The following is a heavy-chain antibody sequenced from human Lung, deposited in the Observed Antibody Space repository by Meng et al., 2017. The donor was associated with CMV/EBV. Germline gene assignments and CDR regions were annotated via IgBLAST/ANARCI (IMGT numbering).Heavy chain of an antibody. V-gene: IGHV3-7*01. CDR2: INQDGSEK. Sequence: GGSLRLSFAASGFTFSSYWMSWVRQAPGKGLEWVANINQDGSEKYYVDSVEGRFTISRDNAKDSLYLQMNALRAEDTAVYYCARRPWGLDVWGPGTTVTVSS. CDR1: GFTFSSYW. J-gene: IGHJ6*02. CDR3: ARRPWGLDV.